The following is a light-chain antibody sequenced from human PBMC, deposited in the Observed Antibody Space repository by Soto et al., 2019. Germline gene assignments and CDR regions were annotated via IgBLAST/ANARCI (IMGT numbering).Light chain of an antibody. CDR3: QQRSDWPPT. V-gene: IGKV3-11*01. CDR2: DTS. J-gene: IGKJ1*01. CDR1: QTVGSY. Sequence: EVVLTQSPATLSVSPGERATLSCRASQTVGSYLAWFRQTPGQAPRLLIYDTSIRATGIPARFSGSGSGTDFTLTISSLEAEDFAVYYCQQRSDWPPTFGQGTKVDIK.